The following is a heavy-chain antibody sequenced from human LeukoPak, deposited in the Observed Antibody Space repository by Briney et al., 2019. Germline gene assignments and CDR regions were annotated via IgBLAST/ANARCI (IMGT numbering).Heavy chain of an antibody. CDR2: ISRSGSST. Sequence: PGGSLRLSCAASGFTFSSYAMSWVRQPPGKGLEWVSAISRSGSSTYYAYSVKRRTTTSKDNSKNTLYLQMNSLRDEATAVYYCAKDRLSSRLKAYFDYWGQGTLVTVSS. V-gene: IGHV3-23*01. CDR3: AKDRLSSRLKAYFDY. D-gene: IGHD6-13*01. J-gene: IGHJ4*02. CDR1: GFTFSSYA.